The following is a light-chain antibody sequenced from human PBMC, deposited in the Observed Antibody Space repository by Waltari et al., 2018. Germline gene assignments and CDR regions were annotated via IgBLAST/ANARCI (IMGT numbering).Light chain of an antibody. CDR3: SSYTSTDVV. J-gene: IGLJ2*01. V-gene: IGLV2-14*01. CDR2: DVS. Sequence: QSPLTQPASVSGSPGQSTTISCTGTSSDVGGYNYVSWHQQHPGKPPKLMIYDVSNRPSGVSNRFSGSKSGNTASLTISGLQAEDEADYYCSSYTSTDVVFGGGTKLTVL. CDR1: SSDVGGYNY.